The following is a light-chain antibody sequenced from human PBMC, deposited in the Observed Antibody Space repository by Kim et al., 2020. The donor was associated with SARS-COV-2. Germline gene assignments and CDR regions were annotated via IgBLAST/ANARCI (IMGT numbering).Light chain of an antibody. V-gene: IGKV3D-15*01. CDR3: QQYNTWLIT. Sequence: VSPWERSPRTCRASQSVSTSLAWCHQQPGRAPRLLIYGASTRAAGIPARFSGSGSGTEFTLTISSLQSEDFAVDYCQQYNTWLITFGQGTRLEIK. CDR2: GAS. J-gene: IGKJ5*01. CDR1: QSVSTS.